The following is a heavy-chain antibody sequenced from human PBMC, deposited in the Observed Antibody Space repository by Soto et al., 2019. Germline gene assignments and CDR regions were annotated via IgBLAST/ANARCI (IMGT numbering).Heavy chain of an antibody. CDR1: GYTLTEVS. V-gene: IGHV1-24*01. D-gene: IGHD3-9*01. CDR3: ATLGYYDILTGYWVTPGKYYFDY. Sequence: ASVKVSCKVSGYTLTEVSMHWVRQAPGKGLEWMGGFDPEDGETIYAQKFQGRVTMTEDTSTDTAYMDLSSLRSEDTAVYYCATLGYYDILTGYWVTPGKYYFDYWGQGTRVTVLL. CDR2: FDPEDGET. J-gene: IGHJ4*02.